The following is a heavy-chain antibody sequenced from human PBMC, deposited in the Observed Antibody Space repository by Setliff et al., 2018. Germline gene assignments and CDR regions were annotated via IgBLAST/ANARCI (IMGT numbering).Heavy chain of an antibody. D-gene: IGHD3-22*01. Sequence: ASVKVSCKASGYTLINYGISWVRQAPGQGPEWMGWIGAYTGNTNYAQKFQGRVTMTTDTSTSTAYMELRSLRSDDTAVYYCARINFYVSSGHYYAPDYWGQGTLVTVSS. J-gene: IGHJ4*02. CDR3: ARINFYVSSGHYYAPDY. V-gene: IGHV1-18*01. CDR1: GYTLINYG. CDR2: IGAYTGNT.